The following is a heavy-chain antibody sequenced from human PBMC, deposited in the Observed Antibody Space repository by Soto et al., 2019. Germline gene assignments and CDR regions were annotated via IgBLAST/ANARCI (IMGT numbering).Heavy chain of an antibody. D-gene: IGHD2-2*01. CDR1: GGTFSSYA. CDR3: ARDCLGSSTSCYFV. Sequence: QVQLVQSGAEVKKPGSSVKVSCNASGGTFSSYAISWVRQAPGQGLEWMGGIIPIFGTANYAQKFQGRVTITADESTSTSYMELSSLRSEDTAVYYCARDCLGSSTSCYFVWGQGTLVTVSS. V-gene: IGHV1-69*01. CDR2: IIPIFGTA. J-gene: IGHJ4*02.